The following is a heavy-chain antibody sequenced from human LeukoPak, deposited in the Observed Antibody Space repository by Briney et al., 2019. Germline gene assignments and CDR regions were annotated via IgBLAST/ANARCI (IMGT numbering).Heavy chain of an antibody. D-gene: IGHD4-17*01. CDR1: GFTFSRYW. V-gene: IGHV3-7*05. CDR3: ARHGDYHYNS. CDR2: IKQDGSET. J-gene: IGHJ4*02. Sequence: GGSLRLSCAASGFTFSRYWMNWVRQAPGKGLEWVANIKQDGSETYYVDSVRGRFTISRDNAKNSLYLQMNSLRAEDTAVYYCARHGDYHYNSWGQGTLVTVSS.